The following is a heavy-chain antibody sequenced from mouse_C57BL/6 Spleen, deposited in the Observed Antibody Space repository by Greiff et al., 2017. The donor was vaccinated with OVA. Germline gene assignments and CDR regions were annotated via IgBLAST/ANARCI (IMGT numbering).Heavy chain of an antibody. V-gene: IGHV1-53*01. CDR1: GYTFTSYW. Sequence: QVQLQQSGTELVKPGASVKLSCKASGYTFTSYWMHWVKQRPGQGLEWIGNINPSNGGTNYNEKFKSKATLTVDKSSSTAYMQLSSLTSEDSAVYYCARRDYYGSSYENYAMDYWGQGTSVTVSS. D-gene: IGHD1-1*01. J-gene: IGHJ4*01. CDR2: INPSNGGT. CDR3: ARRDYYGSSYENYAMDY.